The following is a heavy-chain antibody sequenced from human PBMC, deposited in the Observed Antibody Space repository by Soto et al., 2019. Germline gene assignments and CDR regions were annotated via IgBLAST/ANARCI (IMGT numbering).Heavy chain of an antibody. Sequence: QVQLVQSGAEVKKHGASVKVSCKASGYTFTSYGISWVRQAPGQGLEWMGWISAYNGNTNYAQKLQGRVTMTTDTSTSTGYMELRSGRSDDTAGYYCARAVRGAQHLASTNYYYDYYMDVWGKGTTVTVSS. CDR1: GYTFTSYG. J-gene: IGHJ6*03. CDR3: ARAVRGAQHLASTNYYYDYYMDV. V-gene: IGHV1-18*01. CDR2: ISAYNGNT. D-gene: IGHD3-10*01.